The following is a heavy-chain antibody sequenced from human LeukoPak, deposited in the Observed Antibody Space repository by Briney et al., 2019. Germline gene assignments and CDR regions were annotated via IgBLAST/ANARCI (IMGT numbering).Heavy chain of an antibody. CDR3: ARGDMTGPNFDF. V-gene: IGHV4-39*01. Sequence: TSETLSLTCTVSGGSISSTNYFWGWIRQPPGKGLEWIGSFYYVGSTYYNSSLKSRVTLSVDTSKSQFSLKLNSVTAADTAVYYCARGDMTGPNFDFWGQGTLVTVSS. D-gene: IGHD1-7*01. J-gene: IGHJ4*02. CDR2: FYYVGST. CDR1: GGSISSTNYF.